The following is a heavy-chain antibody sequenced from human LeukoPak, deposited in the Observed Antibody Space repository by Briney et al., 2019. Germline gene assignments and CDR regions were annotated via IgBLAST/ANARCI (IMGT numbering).Heavy chain of an antibody. Sequence: GGSLRLSCAASGFTFSSYSMNWVRQAPGKGLEWVSYISSSSSTIYYADSVKGRFTISRDNAKNSLYLQMNSLRAEDTAVYYCAKRSRSLLTGANLYYFAYWGQGTLVTVSS. V-gene: IGHV3-48*04. CDR3: AKRSRSLLTGANLYYFAY. J-gene: IGHJ4*02. D-gene: IGHD7-27*01. CDR1: GFTFSSYS. CDR2: ISSSSSTI.